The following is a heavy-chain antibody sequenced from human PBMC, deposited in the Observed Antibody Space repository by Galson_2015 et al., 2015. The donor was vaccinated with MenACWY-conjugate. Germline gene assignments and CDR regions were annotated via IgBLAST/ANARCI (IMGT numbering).Heavy chain of an antibody. V-gene: IGHV3-30*03. J-gene: IGHJ4*02. CDR3: ATTNRRYGDCVCDY. CDR2: ISYDGSNK. CDR1: GFTFSSYG. D-gene: IGHD4-17*01. Sequence: SLRLSCAASGFTFSSYGMHWVRQAPGKGLEWVAVISYDGSNKYYADSVKGRFTISRDNSKNTLYLQMNSLRAEDTAVYYCATTNRRYGDCVCDYWGQGTLVTVSS.